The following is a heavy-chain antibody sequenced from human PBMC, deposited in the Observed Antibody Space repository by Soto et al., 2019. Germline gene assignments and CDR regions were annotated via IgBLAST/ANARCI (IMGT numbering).Heavy chain of an antibody. CDR2: ISYDGSNK. CDR1: GCTFSSYG. Sequence: SLRLPCSPSGCTFSSYGMHWVLQAPGKGLEWVAVISYDGSNKYYEDSVKGRFTISRDNSKNTLYLQMNSLRAEDTAVYYCANDNSSGWYFDYWGQGNLVTVSS. CDR3: ANDNSSGWYFDY. D-gene: IGHD6-25*01. V-gene: IGHV3-30*18. J-gene: IGHJ4*02.